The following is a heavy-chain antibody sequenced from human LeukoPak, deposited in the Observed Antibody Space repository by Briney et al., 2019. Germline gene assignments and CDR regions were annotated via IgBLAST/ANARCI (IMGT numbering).Heavy chain of an antibody. D-gene: IGHD2-2*01. CDR2: ISST. J-gene: IGHJ5*02. CDR3: DP. Sequence: GGSLRLSRATSGVTFSTFWMHWVRQTPGKGLLWVSHISSTTYADSVKGRFTISRDNAKTTLFLQMNSLRAEDTASTRLDPWGQGALVTVSS. V-gene: IGHV3-74*03. CDR1: GVTFSTFW.